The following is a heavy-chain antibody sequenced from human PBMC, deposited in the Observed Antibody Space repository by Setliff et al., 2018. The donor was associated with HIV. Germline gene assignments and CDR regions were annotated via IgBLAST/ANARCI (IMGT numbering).Heavy chain of an antibody. Sequence: SETLSLTCAVSGGSLSSDNWWTWVRQPPGKGLEWIGEIYHTEYTNYSPSLKSRVTISVDTSYNHFSLKLSSVTAADTAVYYCAKEGGLYFGMLIHDAIDLWGQGTMVTVSS. J-gene: IGHJ3*01. D-gene: IGHD3-3*01. CDR1: GGSLSSDNW. CDR3: AKEGGLYFGMLIHDAIDL. CDR2: IYHTEYT. V-gene: IGHV4-4*02.